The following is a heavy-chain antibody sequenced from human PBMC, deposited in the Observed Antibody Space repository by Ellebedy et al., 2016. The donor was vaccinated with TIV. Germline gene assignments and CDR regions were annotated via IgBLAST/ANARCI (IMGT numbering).Heavy chain of an antibody. CDR2: ISSNGGST. CDR3: ARDMDGDIFDY. V-gene: IGHV3-64*04. D-gene: IGHD4-17*01. J-gene: IGHJ4*02. CDR1: GFTFSSYA. Sequence: GESLKISCSASGFTFSSYAMHWVRQAPGKGLEYVSAISSNGGSTYYADSVKGRFTISRDNSKNTLYLQMNSLRAEDTAVYYCARDMDGDIFDYWGQGTLVTVSS.